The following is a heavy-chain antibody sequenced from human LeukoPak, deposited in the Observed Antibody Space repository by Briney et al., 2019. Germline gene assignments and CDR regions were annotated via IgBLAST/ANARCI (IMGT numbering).Heavy chain of an antibody. CDR2: FYYSGSN. Sequence: PLETLSLTCTVSGGSLTSYYWSWIRQPPGKGLELIGFFYYSGSNIYNPSLKSRVTISLDTSKHQFSLELPSVTAADTAVYYCARARYGSTSCPYYFDYWGQGTLVTVSS. CDR1: GGSLTSYY. CDR3: ARARYGSTSCPYYFDY. D-gene: IGHD2-2*01. V-gene: IGHV4-59*01. J-gene: IGHJ4*02.